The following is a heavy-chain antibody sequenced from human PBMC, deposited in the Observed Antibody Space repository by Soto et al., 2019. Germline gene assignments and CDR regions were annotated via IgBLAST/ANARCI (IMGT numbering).Heavy chain of an antibody. V-gene: IGHV4-34*01. J-gene: IGHJ3*01. Sequence: PSETLSLTCAVYGGSFSGYYWSWIRQPPGKGLEWIGEINHSGSTNYNPSLKSRVTISVDTSKNQFSLNLHSVTAADTALYYCAADSGDRAFDLWGQGTMVTVSS. CDR1: GGSFSGYY. CDR2: INHSGST. D-gene: IGHD3-10*01. CDR3: AADSGDRAFDL.